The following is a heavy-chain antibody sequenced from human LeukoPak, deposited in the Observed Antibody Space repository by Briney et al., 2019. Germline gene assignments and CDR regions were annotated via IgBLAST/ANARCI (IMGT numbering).Heavy chain of an antibody. CDR3: AKDPYDFWSGYPDY. V-gene: IGHV3-23*01. CDR1: GFTFSSYA. D-gene: IGHD3-3*01. J-gene: IGHJ4*02. Sequence: GGSVRLSCAASGFTFSSYAMSWVRQAPGKGLEWVSAISGSGGSTYYADSVKGRFTISRDNSKNTLYLQMNSLRAEDTAVYYCAKDPYDFWSGYPDYWGQGTLVTVSS. CDR2: ISGSGGST.